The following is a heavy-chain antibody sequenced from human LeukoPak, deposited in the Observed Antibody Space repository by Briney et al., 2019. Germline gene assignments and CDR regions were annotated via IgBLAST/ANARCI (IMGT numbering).Heavy chain of an antibody. J-gene: IGHJ6*03. CDR2: MNPNSGNT. Sequence: ASVKVSCKASGYTFTSYDINWVRQATGQGLEWMGWMNPNSGNTGYAQKFQGRVTITRNTSISTAHMELSSLRSEDTAVYYCARLGRDYDFWSGYPIYYYYYYMDVWGKGTTVTVSS. CDR1: GYTFTSYD. CDR3: ARLGRDYDFWSGYPIYYYYYYMDV. V-gene: IGHV1-8*03. D-gene: IGHD3-3*01.